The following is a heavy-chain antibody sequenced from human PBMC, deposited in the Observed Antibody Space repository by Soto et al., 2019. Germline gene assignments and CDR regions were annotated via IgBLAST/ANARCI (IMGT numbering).Heavy chain of an antibody. Sequence: QVQLQESGPGLVKPSETLSLTCTVSGGSISSYYWSWIRQPPGKGLEWIGYIYYSGSTNYNPSLKSRVTISVDTSKNQFSLKLSSVTAADTAVYYCARGDIAVAGFEYWGQGTLVTVSS. CDR3: ARGDIAVAGFEY. CDR1: GGSISSYY. D-gene: IGHD6-19*01. CDR2: IYYSGST. V-gene: IGHV4-59*01. J-gene: IGHJ4*02.